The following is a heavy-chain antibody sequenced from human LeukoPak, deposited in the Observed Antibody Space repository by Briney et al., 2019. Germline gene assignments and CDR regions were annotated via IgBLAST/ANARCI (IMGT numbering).Heavy chain of an antibody. CDR2: IYTSGRT. J-gene: IGHJ4*02. D-gene: IGHD6-6*01. Sequence: SETLSLTCTVSGGSISSYYWSWIRQPAGKGLEWIGRIYTSGRTNYNPSLKSRVTMSVDTSKKQFSLKLSSVTAADTAVYYCARDPQLGPFDYWGQGTLVTVSS. CDR3: ARDPQLGPFDY. CDR1: GGSISSYY. V-gene: IGHV4-4*07.